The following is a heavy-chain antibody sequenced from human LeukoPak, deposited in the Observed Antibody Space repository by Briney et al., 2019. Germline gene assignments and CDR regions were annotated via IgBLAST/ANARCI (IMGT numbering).Heavy chain of an antibody. CDR2: ISWDGGST. CDR3: AKDQGGGIYTLDY. J-gene: IGHJ4*02. V-gene: IGHV3-43*01. CDR1: GFTFDDYT. D-gene: IGHD3-16*01. Sequence: GGSLRLCCAASGFTFDDYTMHWVRQAPGKGLEWVSLISWDGGSTYYADSVKGRFTISRDNSKNSLYLQMNSLRPEDTALYYCAKDQGGGIYTLDYWGQGTLVTVSS.